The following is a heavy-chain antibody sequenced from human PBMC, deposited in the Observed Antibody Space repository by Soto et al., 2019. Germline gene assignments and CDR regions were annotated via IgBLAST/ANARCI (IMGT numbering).Heavy chain of an antibody. CDR1: SGSVISTDYY. CDR2: IYHSGSA. CDR3: ASHGSAGSGVFDH. D-gene: IGHD5-12*01. J-gene: IGHJ4*02. V-gene: IGHV4-31*03. Sequence: QVRLQESGPGLVKPSQTLSLACTVSSGSVISTDYYWTWIRQYPGKNLEWIGNIYHSGSASYNPSLKRRLTLSVDKSKNQFFLKLDSVTAADTAVYYCASHGSAGSGVFDHWGQGTLVTVSS.